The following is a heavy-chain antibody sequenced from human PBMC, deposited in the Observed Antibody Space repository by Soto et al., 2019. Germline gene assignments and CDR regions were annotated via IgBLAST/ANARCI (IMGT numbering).Heavy chain of an antibody. J-gene: IGHJ6*03. D-gene: IGHD1-7*01. CDR3: AGTTSHQWYYMDV. Sequence: LSCAISGDSVSRNSAAWNWIRLSPSRGLEWLARTYYRSRWYNDYAVSVRSRITVNPDTSKNQFSLQLTSVTPEDTAVYYCAGTTSHQWYYMDVWGKGTTVTVSS. CDR2: TYYRSRWYN. CDR1: GDSVSRNSAA. V-gene: IGHV6-1*01.